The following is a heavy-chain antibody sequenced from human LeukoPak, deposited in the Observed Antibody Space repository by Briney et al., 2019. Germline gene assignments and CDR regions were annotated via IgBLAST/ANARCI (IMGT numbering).Heavy chain of an antibody. V-gene: IGHV1-69*05. CDR2: IIPIFGTS. CDR3: ARGLDASMETAYDY. CDR1: GGSFNAYA. D-gene: IGHD5-18*01. Sequence: GSSVKVSCKASGGSFNAYAISWVRQAPGQGLEWMGGIIPIFGTSNYAQKLQGRVTISTDESTSTAYMEVGSLRSEDTAIYYCARGLDASMETAYDYWGQRTLVTVSS. J-gene: IGHJ4*02.